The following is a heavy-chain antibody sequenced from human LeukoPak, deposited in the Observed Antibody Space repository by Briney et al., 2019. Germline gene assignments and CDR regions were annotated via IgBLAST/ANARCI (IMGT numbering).Heavy chain of an antibody. V-gene: IGHV3-15*01. J-gene: IGHJ3*02. CDR3: TTAPRGYCSGGSCSYAFDN. CDR2: IKSKSDGGTT. D-gene: IGHD2-15*01. CDR1: TFTFSNAW. Sequence: GGSLRLSCAASTFTFSNAWMSWVRQAPGKGLEWIGRIKSKSDGGTTDYAAPVKGRFTISRDDSKNTLYLQMNSLKTEDTAVYYCTTAPRGYCSGGSCSYAFDNWGQGTMVTVSS.